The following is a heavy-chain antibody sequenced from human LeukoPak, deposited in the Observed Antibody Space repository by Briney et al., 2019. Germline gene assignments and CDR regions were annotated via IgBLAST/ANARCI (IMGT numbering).Heavy chain of an antibody. D-gene: IGHD5-18*01. V-gene: IGHV4-38-2*02. CDR1: GYSISSGYY. J-gene: IGHJ5*02. Sequence: PSETLSLTCAVSGYSISSGYYWGWIRQPPGKGLEWIGSIYHSGSTYYNPSLKSRVTISVDTSKNQFSLKLSSVTAADTAVYYCAREIGYSYGSSWFDPWGQGTLVTVSS. CDR3: AREIGYSYGSSWFDP. CDR2: IYHSGST.